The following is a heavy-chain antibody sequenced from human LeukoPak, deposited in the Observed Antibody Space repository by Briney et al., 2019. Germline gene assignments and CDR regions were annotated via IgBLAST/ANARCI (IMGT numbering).Heavy chain of an antibody. CDR3: ARDLIGPYYFDY. Sequence: PSETLSLTCTVSGGSISSSSYYWGWIRQPPGKGLEWIGRIYTSGSTNYNPSLKSRVTISVDTSKNQFSLKLSSVTAADTAVYYCARDLIGPYYFDYWGQGTLVTVSS. J-gene: IGHJ4*02. CDR2: IYTSGST. V-gene: IGHV4-39*07. CDR1: GGSISSSSYY.